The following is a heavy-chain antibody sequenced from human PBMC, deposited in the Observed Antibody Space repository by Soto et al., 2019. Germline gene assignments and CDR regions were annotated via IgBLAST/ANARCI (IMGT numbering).Heavy chain of an antibody. CDR3: AREGSSSSASPPDY. CDR2: ISAYNGNT. Sequence: QVQLVQSGAEVKKPGASVKVSCKASGYTFTSYGISWVRQAPGQGLEWMGWISAYNGNTNYAQKLQGRVTMATDTSLSTAYTDLRSLGSDDTAVYYCAREGSSSSASPPDYWGQGTLVTVSS. V-gene: IGHV1-18*01. CDR1: GYTFTSYG. J-gene: IGHJ4*02. D-gene: IGHD6-6*01.